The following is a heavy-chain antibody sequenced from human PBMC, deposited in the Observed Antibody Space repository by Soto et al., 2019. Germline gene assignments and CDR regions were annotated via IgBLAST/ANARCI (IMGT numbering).Heavy chain of an antibody. D-gene: IGHD2-21*01. CDR3: ARDKGLNFDY. CDR1: SGSISSYY. Sequence: SETLSLTCAVSSGSISSYYWSWIRQPPGKGLEWIGYIYYSGSTNYNPSLKSRVTISVDTSKNQFSLKLSSVTAADTAVYYCARDKGLNFDYWGQGTLVTVSS. V-gene: IGHV4-59*01. CDR2: IYYSGST. J-gene: IGHJ4*02.